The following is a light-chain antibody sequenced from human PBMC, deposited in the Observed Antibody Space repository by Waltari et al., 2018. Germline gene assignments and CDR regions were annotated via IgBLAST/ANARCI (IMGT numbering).Light chain of an antibody. CDR2: DTS. CDR3: QQYAGSPWT. V-gene: IGKV3D-20*01. J-gene: IGKJ1*01. Sequence: EIVLTQSPATLSLSPGERATLSCGASQSVASNYLAWYQQKPGLAPRLLIYDTSSRATGIPARFSGSGSGTDFTLTISRLEPEDFAVYFCQQYAGSPWTFGQGTKVEIK. CDR1: QSVASNY.